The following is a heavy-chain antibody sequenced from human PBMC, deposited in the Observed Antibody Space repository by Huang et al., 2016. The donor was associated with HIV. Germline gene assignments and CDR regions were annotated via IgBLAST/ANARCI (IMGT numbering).Heavy chain of an antibody. CDR2: ISVYNGNT. J-gene: IGHJ6*03. D-gene: IGHD5-18*01. Sequence: QVQLVQSGAEVKKPGASVKVSCKASGYTFSSFGISWGRQAPGQGLEWVGGISVYNGNTKFAQKFQGRLTMTTDTSTSTAYMELRILRSDDTAVYYCARGGGIQLWLLGYYYMDVWGNGTTVTVSS. CDR3: ARGGGIQLWLLGYYYMDV. CDR1: GYTFSSFG. V-gene: IGHV1-18*01.